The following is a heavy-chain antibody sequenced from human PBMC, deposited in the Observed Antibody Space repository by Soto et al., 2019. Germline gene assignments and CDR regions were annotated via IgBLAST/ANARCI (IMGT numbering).Heavy chain of an antibody. J-gene: IGHJ5*02. CDR2: ISSSSSYT. V-gene: IGHV3-11*05. D-gene: IGHD6-13*01. CDR3: ARDGSPAAGNFAP. Sequence: QVQLVESGGGLVKPGGSLRLSCAASGFTCSNYDMSWIRQAPGKGLEWVSDISSSSSYTNYADSVKGRFTISRANAKNSLYLQMNSLRAEDTAVSYCARDGSPAAGNFAPWGQGTLVTVSS. CDR1: GFTCSNYD.